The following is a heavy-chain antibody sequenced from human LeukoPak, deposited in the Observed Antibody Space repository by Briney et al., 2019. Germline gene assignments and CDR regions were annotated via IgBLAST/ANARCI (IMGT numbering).Heavy chain of an antibody. D-gene: IGHD4-17*01. J-gene: IGHJ4*02. CDR2: ISYDGSNK. Sequence: EWVAVISYDGSNKYYADSVKGRFTISRDNSKNTLYLQMNSLRAEDTAVYYCARDAVTKPFDYWGQGTLVTVSS. V-gene: IGHV3-30*04. CDR3: ARDAVTKPFDY.